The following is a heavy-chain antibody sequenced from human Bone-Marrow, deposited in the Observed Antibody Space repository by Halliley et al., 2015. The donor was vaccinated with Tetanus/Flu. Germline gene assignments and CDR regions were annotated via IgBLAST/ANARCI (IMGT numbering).Heavy chain of an antibody. J-gene: IGHJ4*02. Sequence: SLRLSCTASGFTFGDYTINWVRQAPGKGLEWVGFVRGKAYGGTKEYGASVRRRFTISRDDSKTIAYLQMNSLKTEDTAVYYCTRDRASGYYDSSGIDYWGQGTLVTVSS. CDR2: VRGKAYGGTK. V-gene: IGHV3-49*04. CDR1: GFTFGDYT. CDR3: TRDRASGYYDSSGIDY. D-gene: IGHD3-22*01.